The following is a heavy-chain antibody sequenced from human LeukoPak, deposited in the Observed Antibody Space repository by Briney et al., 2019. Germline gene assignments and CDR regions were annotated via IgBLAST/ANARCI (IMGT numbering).Heavy chain of an antibody. D-gene: IGHD2-2*01. CDR2: ISGSGGST. CDR1: GFTFSSYA. Sequence: GGSLRLSCAASGFTFSSYAMSWVRQAPGKGLEWVSAISGSGGSTYYADSMKGRFTISRDNSKNTLYLQMNSLRAEDTAVYYCARDYGSTSFNWFDPWGQGTLVTVSS. J-gene: IGHJ5*02. V-gene: IGHV3-23*01. CDR3: ARDYGSTSFNWFDP.